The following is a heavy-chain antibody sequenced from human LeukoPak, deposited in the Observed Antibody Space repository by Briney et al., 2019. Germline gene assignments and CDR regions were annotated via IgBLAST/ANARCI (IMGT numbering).Heavy chain of an antibody. J-gene: IGHJ4*02. CDR2: IYPGDSDT. CDR3: ARRKGCSSTSCYEGFDY. Sequence: GESLKISCKGSGYSFTSYWIGWVRQMPGKGLEWMGIIYPGDSDTRYSPSFQGQVTISADKSISTAYLQWSSLKASDTAMYYCARRKGCSSTSCYEGFDYWGQGTLVTVSS. CDR1: GYSFTSYW. V-gene: IGHV5-51*01. D-gene: IGHD2-2*01.